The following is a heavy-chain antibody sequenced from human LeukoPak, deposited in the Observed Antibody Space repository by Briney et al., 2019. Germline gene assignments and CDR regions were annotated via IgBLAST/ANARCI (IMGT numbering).Heavy chain of an antibody. CDR1: GGSFSGYY. J-gene: IGHJ4*02. V-gene: IGHV4-34*01. CDR3: ARGVISRFDY. Sequence: SETLSLTCAVNGGSFSGYYWSWIRQPPGKGLEWIGEINHSGSTNYNPSLKSRVTISVDTSKNQFSLKLSSVTAADTAVYYCARGVISRFDYWGQGALVTVSS. CDR2: INHSGST. D-gene: IGHD3-16*02.